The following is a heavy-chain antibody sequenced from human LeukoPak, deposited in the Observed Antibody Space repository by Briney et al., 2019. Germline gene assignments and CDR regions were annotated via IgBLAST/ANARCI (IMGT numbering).Heavy chain of an antibody. V-gene: IGHV4-59*01. CDR2: IYYSGST. D-gene: IGHD2-2*01. CDR1: GGSISSYY. Sequence: SETLSLTCTVSGGSISSYYWSWIRQSPGKGLEWIAYIYYSGSTNYNPSLKSRVTISVDTSKNQFSLKLSSVTAADTAVYYCASSVVVPAAMGYWGQGTLVTVSS. J-gene: IGHJ4*02. CDR3: ASSVVVPAAMGY.